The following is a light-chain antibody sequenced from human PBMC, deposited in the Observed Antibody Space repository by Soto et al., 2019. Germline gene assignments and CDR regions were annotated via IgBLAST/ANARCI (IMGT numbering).Light chain of an antibody. J-gene: IGKJ4*01. V-gene: IGKV1-27*01. CDR1: QDISNS. CDR2: AAS. CDR3: QQYNSAPLT. Sequence: DIQMTQSPSSLSASVGDRVTITCRASQDISNSLAWYQQKPGKVSKVLIYAASILQSGVPAGFRGSGSGTDFTLPISSLQPEDVATYYCQQYNSAPLTFGGGTKVVI.